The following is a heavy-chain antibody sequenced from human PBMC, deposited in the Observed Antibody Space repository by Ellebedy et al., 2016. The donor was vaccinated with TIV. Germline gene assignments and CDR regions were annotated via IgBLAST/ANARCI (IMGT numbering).Heavy chain of an antibody. CDR2: IIPILGIA. D-gene: IGHD3-22*01. CDR3: ARGPFTLIVVLISRVFDC. V-gene: IGHV1-69*04. CDR1: GYTLTELS. J-gene: IGHJ4*02. Sequence: AASVKVSCKVSGYTLTELSMHCVRQAPGQGLEWMGRIIPILGIANYAQKFQGRVTITRDTSASTAYMELRSLRSEDTAVYYCARGPFTLIVVLISRVFDCWGQGTLVTVSS.